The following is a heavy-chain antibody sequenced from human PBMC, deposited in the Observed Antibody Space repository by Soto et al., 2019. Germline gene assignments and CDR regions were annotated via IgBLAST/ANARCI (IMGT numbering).Heavy chain of an antibody. CDR1: GLTFSSYW. V-gene: IGHV3-7*01. CDR2: IKQDGSEK. CDR3: ARDSLGAVAGTIDY. J-gene: IGHJ4*02. D-gene: IGHD6-19*01. Sequence: EVQLVESGGGLVQPGGSLRLSCAASGLTFSSYWMSWVRQAPGKGLEWVANIKQDGSEKYYVDSVKGRFTISRDNAKNSLYLQMNSLRAEDTAVYYCARDSLGAVAGTIDYWGQGTLVTVSS.